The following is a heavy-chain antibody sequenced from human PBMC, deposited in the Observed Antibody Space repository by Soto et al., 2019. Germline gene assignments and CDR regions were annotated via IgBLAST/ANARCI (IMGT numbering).Heavy chain of an antibody. V-gene: IGHV3-7*01. Sequence: EVHLVESGGGLVQPGGSLRLSCAASGFTFSDFWMSWVRQAPGKGLEWVANIKHDGSEEHFVDSVKGRFTISRDNAKNLLYLQMSSLRDEDTAVYYCVRTSGLDYWGQGALVTVSS. J-gene: IGHJ4*02. CDR3: VRTSGLDY. CDR1: GFTFSDFW. CDR2: IKHDGSEE.